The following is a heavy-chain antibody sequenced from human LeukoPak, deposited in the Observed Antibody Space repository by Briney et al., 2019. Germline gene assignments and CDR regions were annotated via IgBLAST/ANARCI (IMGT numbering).Heavy chain of an antibody. V-gene: IGHV3-23*01. CDR2: ISGSGGST. D-gene: IGHD5-24*01. CDR3: AKDGEDGYNLEAY. Sequence: GGSLRLSCAASGFTFSSYAMSWVRQAPGKGLEWVSAISGSGGSTYYADSVKGRFTISRDNSKNTLYLQMNSLRAEDTAVYHCAKDGEDGYNLEAYWGQGTLVTVSS. CDR1: GFTFSSYA. J-gene: IGHJ4*02.